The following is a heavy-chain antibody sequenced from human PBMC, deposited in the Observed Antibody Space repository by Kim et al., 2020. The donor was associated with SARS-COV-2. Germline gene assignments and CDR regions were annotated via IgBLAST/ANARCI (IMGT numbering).Heavy chain of an antibody. CDR2: IGPYNGVT. V-gene: IGHV1-18*01. CDR3: ARAALDTATFDP. J-gene: IGHJ5*02. D-gene: IGHD5-18*01. CDR1: GYTFTTYG. Sequence: ASVKVSCKASGYTFTTYGITWVRQAPGQGLEWMGWIGPYNGVTNYAPSLQGRVTMTTDTSTSTAYMELRSLTSDDTAVYYCARAALDTATFDPWGQGTLVTVSS.